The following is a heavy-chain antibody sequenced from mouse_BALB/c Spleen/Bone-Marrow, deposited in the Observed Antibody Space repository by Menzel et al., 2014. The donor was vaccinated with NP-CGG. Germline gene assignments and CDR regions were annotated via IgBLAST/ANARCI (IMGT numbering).Heavy chain of an antibody. V-gene: IGHV1S135*01. CDR2: TDPYNGAT. J-gene: IGHJ4*01. CDR3: SRARGYAMDY. Sequence: LVESGLELVKPGAPVKVSCQASSYSFTDYNIYWVKQSHGKSLEWIGYTDPYNGATNYNQKFKGQATLTVDKSSSTAFMHLNSLTSADSAVYYCSRARGYAMDYWGQGTSVTVSS. CDR1: SYSFTDYN.